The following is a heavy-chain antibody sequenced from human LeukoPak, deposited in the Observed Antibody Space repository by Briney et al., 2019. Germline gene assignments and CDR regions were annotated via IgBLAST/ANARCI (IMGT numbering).Heavy chain of an antibody. V-gene: IGHV4-34*01. CDR3: TRSTNLEAFDI. CDR2: INHSGST. Sequence: PSETLSLTCAVYGGSFSGYYWSWIRQPPGKGLEWIGEINHSGSTNYNPSLKSRVTISVDTSKNQFSLKLSSVTTADTAVYCCTRSTNLEAFDIWGQGTMVTVSS. J-gene: IGHJ3*02. CDR1: GGSFSGYY. D-gene: IGHD2-8*01.